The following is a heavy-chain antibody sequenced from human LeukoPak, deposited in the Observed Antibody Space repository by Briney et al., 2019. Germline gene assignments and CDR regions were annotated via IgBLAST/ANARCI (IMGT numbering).Heavy chain of an antibody. V-gene: IGHV3-9*01. D-gene: IGHD3-16*01. CDR2: ISWDSGSI. J-gene: IGHJ6*01. CDR1: GFTFANYA. Sequence: GRSLRLSCAASGFTFANYAMHWVRQAPGKGLEWVSGISWDSGSIGYADSVKGRFTISRDNAKNSLYLQMNSLRVEDTALYYCAKDMGGARRYYGMDVWGQGTTVTVSS. CDR3: AKDMGGARRYYGMDV.